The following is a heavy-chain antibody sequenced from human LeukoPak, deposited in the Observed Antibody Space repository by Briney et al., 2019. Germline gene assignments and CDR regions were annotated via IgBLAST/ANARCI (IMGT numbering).Heavy chain of an antibody. J-gene: IGHJ5*02. CDR3: ARDGSVTMVRGRWAYNWFDP. CDR2: ISSSSSYI. V-gene: IGHV3-21*01. Sequence: GGSLRLSCAASGFTFSSYSMNWVRQAPGKGLEWVSCISSSSSYIYYADSVKGRFTTSRDNAKNSLYLQMNSLRAEDTAVYYCARDGSVTMVRGRWAYNWFDPWGQGTLVTVSS. CDR1: GFTFSSYS. D-gene: IGHD3-10*01.